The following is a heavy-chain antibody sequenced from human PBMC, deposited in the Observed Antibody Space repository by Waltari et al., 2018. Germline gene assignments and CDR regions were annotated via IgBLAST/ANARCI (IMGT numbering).Heavy chain of an antibody. CDR2: IYYSGST. D-gene: IGHD3-3*01. CDR3: ARGVPSYYDFWSGYYGAPYYFDY. CDR1: GGSISSYY. V-gene: IGHV4-59*01. J-gene: IGHJ4*02. Sequence: QVQLQESGPGLVKPSETLSLTCTVSGGSISSYYWSWIRQPPGKGLEWIGYIYYSGSTNYHPPLKSRGTISVETAKNQFSLKRSSVTAADTAVYYCARGVPSYYDFWSGYYGAPYYFDYWGQGTLVTVSS.